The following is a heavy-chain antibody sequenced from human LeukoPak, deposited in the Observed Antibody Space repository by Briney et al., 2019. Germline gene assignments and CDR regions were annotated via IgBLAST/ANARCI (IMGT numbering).Heavy chain of an antibody. Sequence: SETLSLTCDVSGGSITSGTHYWTWIRQPVGKGLEWLGRIFTSGSPTYNSSLKSRLTISIDKSKNQFSLKLTSVTAADTAVYYCARRWNYKDAFDIWGQGTMVTVSS. D-gene: IGHD1-7*01. CDR1: GGSITSGTHY. CDR2: IFTSGSP. J-gene: IGHJ3*02. V-gene: IGHV4-61*02. CDR3: ARRWNYKDAFDI.